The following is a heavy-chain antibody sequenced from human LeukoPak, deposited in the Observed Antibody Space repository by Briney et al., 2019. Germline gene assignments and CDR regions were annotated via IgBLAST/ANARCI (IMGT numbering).Heavy chain of an antibody. CDR2: IRSKANNYAT. D-gene: IGHD5-18*01. Sequence: PGGSLRLSCAASGLTFSGSAMHWVRQASGKGLEWVGRIRSKANNYATEYAAPVKGRFTISRDDSKNTAYLQMNSLKTEDTAVYYCSRHGRYNNGYQGFDYWGQGILVIVSS. V-gene: IGHV3-73*01. CDR1: GLTFSGSA. CDR3: SRHGRYNNGYQGFDY. J-gene: IGHJ4*02.